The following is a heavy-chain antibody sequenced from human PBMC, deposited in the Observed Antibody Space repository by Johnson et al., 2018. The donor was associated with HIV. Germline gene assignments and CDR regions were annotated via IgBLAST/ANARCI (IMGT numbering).Heavy chain of an antibody. V-gene: IGHV3-15*01. CDR3: TRARYTSDWYRYDAFDL. Sequence: VQLVESGGGVVQPGRSLRLSCAASGFTFINAWMSWVRQAPGKGLEWVGRIKSKTDGGTTDYAAPVKGRFTISRDDSKNTAYLQMNSLKTEDTAVYYCTRARYTSDWYRYDAFDLWGQGTMVTVSS. J-gene: IGHJ3*01. CDR1: GFTFINAW. D-gene: IGHD6-13*01. CDR2: IKSKTDGGTT.